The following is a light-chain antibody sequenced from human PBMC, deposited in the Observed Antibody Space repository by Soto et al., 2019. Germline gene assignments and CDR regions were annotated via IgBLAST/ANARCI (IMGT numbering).Light chain of an antibody. Sequence: DIVMTQSPDSLAVSLGERATINCKSSQSLLYRSNNKNYLAWYQQKPGQPPKLLIYWASTRESGVPDRFSGSGSGTDFTLTISSLQADDVAVYYCQQYYSPPLTFGGGTKVEIK. CDR1: QSLLYRSNNKNY. CDR2: WAS. J-gene: IGKJ4*01. CDR3: QQYYSPPLT. V-gene: IGKV4-1*01.